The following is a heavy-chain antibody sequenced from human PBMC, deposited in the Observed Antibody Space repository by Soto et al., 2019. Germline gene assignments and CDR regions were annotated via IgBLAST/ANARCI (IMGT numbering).Heavy chain of an antibody. J-gene: IGHJ6*03. CDR1: GFTFSSYW. D-gene: IGHD6-13*01. CDR2: INSDGSST. Sequence: LRLSCAASGFTFSSYWMHWVRQAPGKGLVWVSRINSDGSSTSYADSVKGRFTISRDNAKNTLYPQMNSLRAEDTAVYYCASSGIAASTLQYYYYYYMDVWGKGTTVTVSS. CDR3: ASSGIAASTLQYYYYYYMDV. V-gene: IGHV3-74*01.